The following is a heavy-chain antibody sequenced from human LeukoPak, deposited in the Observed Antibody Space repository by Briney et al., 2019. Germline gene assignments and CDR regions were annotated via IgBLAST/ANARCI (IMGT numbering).Heavy chain of an antibody. Sequence: SETLSLTCAVYGGSFSGYYWSWIRQPPGKGLEWIGEINHSGSTNYNPSLKSRVTISVDTSKNQFSLKLSSVTAADTAVYYCARGDSGRLIDYWGQGTLVTVSS. D-gene: IGHD1-26*01. CDR1: GGSFSGYY. V-gene: IGHV4-34*01. CDR3: ARGDSGRLIDY. J-gene: IGHJ4*02. CDR2: INHSGST.